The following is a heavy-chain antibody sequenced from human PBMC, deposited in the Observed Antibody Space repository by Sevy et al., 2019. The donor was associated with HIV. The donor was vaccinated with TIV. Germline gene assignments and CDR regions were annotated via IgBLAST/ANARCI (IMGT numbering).Heavy chain of an antibody. V-gene: IGHV4-4*07. CDR3: ATEKSGYTNDAFDI. D-gene: IGHD3-3*01. J-gene: IGHJ3*02. CDR1: GGSISSYY. CDR2: IYTSGST. Sequence: SETLSLTCTVSGGSISSYYWSWIRQPAGKGLEWIGRIYTSGSTNYNPSLKSRVTMSVDPYKNQFSLKLSSVTAADTAVYYCATEKSGYTNDAFDIWGQGTMVTVSS.